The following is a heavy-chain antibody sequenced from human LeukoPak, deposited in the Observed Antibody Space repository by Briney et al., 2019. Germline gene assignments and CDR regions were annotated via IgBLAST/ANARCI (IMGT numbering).Heavy chain of an antibody. CDR3: AIGGNSFDY. D-gene: IGHD2-15*01. CDR2: IRYDGSNQ. Sequence: AGSLRLSCAASGFTFSSYGMHWVRQAPGKGLEWVAFIRYDGSNQYYADSVKGRFTISRDNSKNTLYLQVNSLRAEDTAVYYCAIGGNSFDYWGQGTLVTVSS. J-gene: IGHJ4*02. V-gene: IGHV3-30*02. CDR1: GFTFSSYG.